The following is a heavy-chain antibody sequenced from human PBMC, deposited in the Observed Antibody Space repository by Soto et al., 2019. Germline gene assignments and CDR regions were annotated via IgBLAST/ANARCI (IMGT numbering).Heavy chain of an antibody. D-gene: IGHD4-17*01. CDR3: VRLPWADYGGIFDP. Sequence: PSETLSLTCAVFGDSMDNNRWWSWVRQSPGKGLEWIGEVTRSGSTNYNPSLKSRVTISVDTSKNQFSLKLSSVTAADTAVYYCVRLPWADYGGIFDPWGQGILVTVSS. CDR1: GDSMDNNRW. J-gene: IGHJ5*02. CDR2: VTRSGST. V-gene: IGHV4-4*02.